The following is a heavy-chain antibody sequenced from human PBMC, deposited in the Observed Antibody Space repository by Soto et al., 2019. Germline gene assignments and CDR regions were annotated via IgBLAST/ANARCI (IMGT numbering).Heavy chain of an antibody. CDR2: INHSGST. CDR3: ARGRGSGSYRYGMDV. Sequence: SETLSLTCAVYGGSFSGYYWSWIRQPPGKGLEWIGEINHSGSTNYNPSLKSRVTISVDTSKNQFSLKLSSVTAADTAVYYCARGRGSGSYRYGMDVWGQGTTVTVSS. V-gene: IGHV4-34*01. CDR1: GGSFSGYY. J-gene: IGHJ6*02. D-gene: IGHD1-26*01.